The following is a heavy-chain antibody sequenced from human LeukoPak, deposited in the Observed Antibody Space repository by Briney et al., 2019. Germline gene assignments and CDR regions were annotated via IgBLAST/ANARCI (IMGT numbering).Heavy chain of an antibody. CDR3: ARHLRGATIYFDY. Sequence: SETLSLTCTVSGGSISTSSYYWAWIRQPPGKGLEWIGSISYSVTTYYNPSLKSRVTISVDTFKNQFSLKLSSVTAADTAIYYCARHLRGATIYFDYWGQGTLVTVSS. J-gene: IGHJ4*02. CDR2: ISYSVTT. D-gene: IGHD1-26*01. CDR1: GGSISTSSYY. V-gene: IGHV4-39*01.